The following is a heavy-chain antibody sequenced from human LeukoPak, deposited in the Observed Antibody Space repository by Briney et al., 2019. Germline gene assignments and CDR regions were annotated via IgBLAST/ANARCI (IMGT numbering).Heavy chain of an antibody. J-gene: IGHJ4*02. V-gene: IGHV1-2*02. D-gene: IGHD3-22*01. CDR1: GYTFTGYY. CDR3: AREHYDSSGYCYYFDY. CDR2: INPNSGGT. Sequence: ASVKVSCKASGYTFTGYYMHWVRQAPGQGLEWMGWINPNSGGTNYAQKFQGRVTMTTDTSTSTAYMELRSLRSDDTAVYYCAREHYDSSGYCYYFDYWGQGTLVTVSS.